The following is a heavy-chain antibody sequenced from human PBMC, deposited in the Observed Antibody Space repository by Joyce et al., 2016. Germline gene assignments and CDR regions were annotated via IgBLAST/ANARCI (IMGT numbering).Heavy chain of an antibody. CDR3: VGRKCSGTTCSGNFAY. J-gene: IGHJ4*02. Sequence: QLQLQESGPGLVKPAETLSLSCSVSGDSITSGNHYWAWVRQPPGKELEWVGTVTSSGKTHYTPSLLSRLTLSLDTSKNRFSLRLASVTAADTAVYYCVGRKCSGTTCSGNFAYWGQGTLATVSS. D-gene: IGHD2-2*01. CDR2: VTSSGKT. CDR1: GDSITSGNHY. V-gene: IGHV4-39*01.